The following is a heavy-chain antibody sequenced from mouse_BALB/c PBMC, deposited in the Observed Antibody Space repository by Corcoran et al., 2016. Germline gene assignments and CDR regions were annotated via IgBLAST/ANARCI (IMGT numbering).Heavy chain of an antibody. D-gene: IGHD4-1*01. CDR3: AREGTGLAWFAY. CDR2: IDPANGNT. J-gene: IGHJ3*01. V-gene: IGHV14-3*02. Sequence: EVQLQQSGAELVKPGASVKLSCTASGFNIKDTYMHWVKQRPEQGLEWIGRIDPANGNTKYDQKFQGKATITADTSSNTAYLQLSSLTSEDTAVYYCAREGTGLAWFAYWGQGTLVTVSA. CDR1: GFNIKDTY.